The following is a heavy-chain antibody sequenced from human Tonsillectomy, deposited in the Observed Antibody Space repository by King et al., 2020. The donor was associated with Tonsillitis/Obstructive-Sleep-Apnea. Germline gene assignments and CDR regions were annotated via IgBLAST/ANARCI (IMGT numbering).Heavy chain of an antibody. CDR3: ARRQVRSNWLGGGLDV. Sequence: EGQLVQSGAEVKKPGESLRISCQGSGYSFTSYWINWVRQMPGKGLEWMGRIDPSDSYTNYSPSFQGHVTISADKSITTVYLQWSSLKASDTAMYYCARRQVRSNWLGGGLDVWGQGTTVTVSS. J-gene: IGHJ6*02. CDR2: IDPSDSYT. CDR1: GYSFTSYW. V-gene: IGHV5-10-1*03. D-gene: IGHD6-13*01.